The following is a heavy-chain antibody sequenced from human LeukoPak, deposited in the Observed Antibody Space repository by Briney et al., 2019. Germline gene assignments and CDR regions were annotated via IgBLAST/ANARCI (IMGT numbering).Heavy chain of an antibody. D-gene: IGHD5-18*01. V-gene: IGHV3-9*01. J-gene: IGHJ4*02. CDR3: AKDIRGYSYGFFDY. CDR1: GFTFDDYA. CDR2: ISWNSGSI. Sequence: PGGSLRLSCAASGFTFDDYAMHWVRQAPGKGLEWASGISWNSGSIGYADSVKGRFTISRDNAKNSLYLQMNSLRAEDTALYYCAKDIRGYSYGFFDYWGQGTLVTVSS.